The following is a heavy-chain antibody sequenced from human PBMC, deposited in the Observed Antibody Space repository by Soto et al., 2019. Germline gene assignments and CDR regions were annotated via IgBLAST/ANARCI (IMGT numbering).Heavy chain of an antibody. V-gene: IGHV3-30-3*01. Sequence: QVQLVESGGGVVQPGRSLRLSCAASGFTFSSYAMHWVRQAPGKGLEWVAVISYDGSNKYYADSVKGRFTISRAISKNTLYLQMNRRRPEDTAVYYCARAGGLLLDYCGQGTLVTVSS. CDR3: ARAGGLLLDY. D-gene: IGHD2-15*01. CDR2: ISYDGSNK. CDR1: GFTFSSYA. J-gene: IGHJ4*02.